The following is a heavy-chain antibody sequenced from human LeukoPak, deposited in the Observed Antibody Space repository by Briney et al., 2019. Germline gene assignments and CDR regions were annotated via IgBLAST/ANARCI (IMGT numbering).Heavy chain of an antibody. Sequence: GGSLRLSCAASGFTFSSYSMNWVRQAPGKGLGWVSSISSSSSYIYYADSVKGRFTISRDNAKNSLYLQMDSLRAEDTAVYYCARDGIVVVPAAIRDAFDIWGQGTMVTVSS. CDR2: ISSSSSYI. V-gene: IGHV3-21*01. J-gene: IGHJ3*02. CDR3: ARDGIVVVPAAIRDAFDI. D-gene: IGHD2-2*02. CDR1: GFTFSSYS.